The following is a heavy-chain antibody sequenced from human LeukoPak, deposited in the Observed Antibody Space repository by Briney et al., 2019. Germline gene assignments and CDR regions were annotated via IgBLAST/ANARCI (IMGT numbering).Heavy chain of an antibody. J-gene: IGHJ4*02. V-gene: IGHV3-30*02. D-gene: IGHD3-16*01. CDR1: GFTLSRYA. CDR2: LQSYGNNR. CDR3: AKNWATYYFDY. Sequence: GGSLRLSCAASGFTLSRYAMHWVRQAPGKGLEWVAFLQSYGNNRYYADSVKGRFTISRDNSKNTLFLQMSSLRAEDTAVYYCAKNWATYYFDYWGQGTLVTVSS.